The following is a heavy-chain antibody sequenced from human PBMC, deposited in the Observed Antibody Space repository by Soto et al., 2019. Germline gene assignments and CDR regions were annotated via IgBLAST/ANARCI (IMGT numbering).Heavy chain of an antibody. CDR3: AKDRSVVADYWYFDH. CDR2: ISGSGDST. Sequence: PGGSLRLSCAASGFIFSSYAMSWVRQAPGKGLEWVSGISGSGDSTYYEDSVKGRFTISRDNSKNTLYLQMNSLRAEDTAVYYCAKDRSVVADYWYFDHWGRGTLVTVSS. V-gene: IGHV3-23*01. D-gene: IGHD2-15*01. CDR1: GFIFSSYA. J-gene: IGHJ2*01.